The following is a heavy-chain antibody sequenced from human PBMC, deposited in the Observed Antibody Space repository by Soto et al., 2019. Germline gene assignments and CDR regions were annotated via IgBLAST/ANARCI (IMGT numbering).Heavy chain of an antibody. CDR3: ARREYYDFRILDH. CDR1: GGSVSSDDHY. V-gene: IGHV4-30-4*01. Sequence: PSETLPLTCTVSGGSVSSDDHYWNWIRQPPGKGLEWIGYIFYSGSAFYNPSLQSRVTISVDTSNNQFSLKMKSVTAADTAVYYCARREYYDFRILDHWGPGTLVTVSS. J-gene: IGHJ4*02. CDR2: IFYSGSA. D-gene: IGHD3-3*01.